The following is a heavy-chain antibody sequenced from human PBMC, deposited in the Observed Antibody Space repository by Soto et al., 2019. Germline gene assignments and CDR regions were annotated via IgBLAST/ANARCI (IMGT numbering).Heavy chain of an antibody. D-gene: IGHD5-12*01. CDR2: IYYSGST. Sequence: SETLSLTCAVSGYSISRGYYWSWIRQPPGKGLEWIGYIYYSGSTNYNPSLKSRVTISVDTSKNQFSLKLSSVTAADTAVYYCAREVAGGYEGGYFDYWGQGTLVTVSS. V-gene: IGHV4-61*01. CDR1: GYSISRGYY. J-gene: IGHJ4*03. CDR3: AREVAGGYEGGYFDY.